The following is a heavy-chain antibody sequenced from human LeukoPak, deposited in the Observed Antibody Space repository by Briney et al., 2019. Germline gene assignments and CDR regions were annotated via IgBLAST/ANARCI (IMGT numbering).Heavy chain of an antibody. CDR2: TWYDGSKK. J-gene: IGHJ4*02. Sequence: GGSLRLSCAAPGFPFTTYGMHWVRQAPGKGLEWVAVTWYDGSKKFYVDSVKGRFTIPRDISKNTLYLQMNGLRAEDTAVYYCAREGGVFDSSGYFDYWGQGTLVTVSS. D-gene: IGHD3-22*01. CDR3: AREGGVFDSSGYFDY. V-gene: IGHV3-33*01. CDR1: GFPFTTYG.